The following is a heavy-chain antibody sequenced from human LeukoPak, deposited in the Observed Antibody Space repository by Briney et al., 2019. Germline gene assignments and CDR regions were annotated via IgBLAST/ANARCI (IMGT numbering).Heavy chain of an antibody. V-gene: IGHV3-64*01. CDR3: ARYPREPYSSGWEIYYYYYYMDV. Sequence: PGGSLRLSCAASGFTFSSYAMHWVRQAPGKGLEYVSAISSNGGSTYYANSVKGRFTISRDNSKNTLYLQMGSLRAEDMAVYYCARYPREPYSSGWEIYYYYYYMDVWGKGTTVTVSS. D-gene: IGHD6-19*01. CDR2: ISSNGGST. J-gene: IGHJ6*03. CDR1: GFTFSSYA.